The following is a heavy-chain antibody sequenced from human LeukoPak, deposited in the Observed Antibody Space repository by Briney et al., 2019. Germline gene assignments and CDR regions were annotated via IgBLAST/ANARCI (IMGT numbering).Heavy chain of an antibody. Sequence: GGSLGLSCVASGFTFSSFALHWVRQAPGKGLEWVAVLSYEGSNKYYADSVKGRFTISRDNSKNTLYLQMNSLRAEDTAVYYCAREWSYYGSGSYYNGAFDMWGQGTMVTVSS. J-gene: IGHJ3*02. D-gene: IGHD3-10*01. CDR2: LSYEGSNK. CDR1: GFTFSSFA. CDR3: AREWSYYGSGSYYNGAFDM. V-gene: IGHV3-30-3*01.